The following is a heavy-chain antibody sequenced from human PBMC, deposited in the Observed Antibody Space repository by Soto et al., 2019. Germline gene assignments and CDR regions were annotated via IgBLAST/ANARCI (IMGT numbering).Heavy chain of an antibody. CDR1: GYTFTSYG. CDR3: ARVPNYDFWSGYRTYYYYYYMDV. CDR2: ISAYNGNT. D-gene: IGHD3-3*01. Sequence: ASVTVSCKASGYTFTSYGISWVRQAPGQGLEWMGWISAYNGNTNYAQKLQGRVTMTTDTSTSTAYMELRSLRSDDTAVYYCARVPNYDFWSGYRTYYYYYYMDVWGKGTTVTVSS. V-gene: IGHV1-18*01. J-gene: IGHJ6*03.